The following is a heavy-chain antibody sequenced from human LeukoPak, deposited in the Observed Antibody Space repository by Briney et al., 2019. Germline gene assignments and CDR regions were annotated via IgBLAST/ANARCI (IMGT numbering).Heavy chain of an antibody. D-gene: IGHD2-21*01. V-gene: IGHV3-73*01. CDR3: TNHIVATWFDY. CDR1: GFTFSGSA. Sequence: GGSLKLSCAASGFTFSGSAMHWVRQASGKGLEWVGRIRSRGSSYSTAYAASVKGRFTISRDDSKNTPYLQMNSLKTEDTAVYYCTNHIVATWFDYWGQGTLVTVAS. CDR2: IRSRGSSYST. J-gene: IGHJ4*02.